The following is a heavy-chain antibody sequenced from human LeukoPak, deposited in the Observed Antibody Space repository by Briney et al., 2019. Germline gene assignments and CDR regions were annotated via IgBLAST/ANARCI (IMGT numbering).Heavy chain of an antibody. Sequence: ASVKVSCKASGGTFSSYAISWVRQAPGQGLEWMGRIIPILGIANYAQKFQGRVTITADKSTSTAYMELSSLRSEDTAVYYCARVQYFGGELPGYWGQGTLVTVSS. V-gene: IGHV1-69*04. D-gene: IGHD1-26*01. CDR2: IIPILGIA. CDR1: GGTFSSYA. CDR3: ARVQYFGGELPGY. J-gene: IGHJ4*02.